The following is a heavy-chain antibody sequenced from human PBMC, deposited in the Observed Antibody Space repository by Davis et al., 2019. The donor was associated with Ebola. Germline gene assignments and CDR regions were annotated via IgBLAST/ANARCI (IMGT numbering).Heavy chain of an antibody. CDR2: ISYSGST. CDR1: GYSISSGYY. Sequence: SETLSLTCTVSGYSISSGYYWGWIRQPPGRGLEWIGSISYSGSTHYNPSLKSRVTMSVGTSKNQFSLKLSSVTAADTAVYYCARRTIFSTFDIWGQGTMVTVSS. V-gene: IGHV4-38-2*02. J-gene: IGHJ3*02. CDR3: ARRTIFSTFDI. D-gene: IGHD3-3*01.